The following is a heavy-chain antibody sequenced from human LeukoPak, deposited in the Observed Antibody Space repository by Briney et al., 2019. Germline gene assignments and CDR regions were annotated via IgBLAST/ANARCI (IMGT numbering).Heavy chain of an antibody. J-gene: IGHJ4*02. Sequence: PGGSLRLSCAASGFTFSSYDFHWVRHVTGKGLEWVSAIGVVGDTYYAGSVKGRFTISRDNAKNSLYLQMKSLRAGDTAVYYCAREARGRSDWSMPEYWGQGTLVTVSS. CDR2: IGVVGDT. CDR1: GFTFSSYD. V-gene: IGHV3-13*01. CDR3: AREARGRSDWSMPEY. D-gene: IGHD3-9*01.